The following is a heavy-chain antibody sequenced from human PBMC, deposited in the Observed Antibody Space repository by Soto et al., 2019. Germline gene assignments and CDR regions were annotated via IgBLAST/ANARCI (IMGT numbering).Heavy chain of an antibody. Sequence: SETLSLTCTVSGGSISSYYWSWIWQPPGKGLEWIGYIYYSGSTNYNPSLKSRVTISVDTSKNQFSLKLSSVTAADTAVYYCARHREPAAIFDYWGQGTLITVSS. CDR3: ARHREPAAIFDY. CDR2: IYYSGST. D-gene: IGHD2-2*01. CDR1: GGSISSYY. J-gene: IGHJ4*02. V-gene: IGHV4-59*08.